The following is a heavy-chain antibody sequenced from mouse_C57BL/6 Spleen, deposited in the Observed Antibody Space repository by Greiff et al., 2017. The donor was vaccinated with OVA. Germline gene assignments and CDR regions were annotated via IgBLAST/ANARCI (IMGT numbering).Heavy chain of an antibody. CDR3: ARESYYGSGAMDY. CDR2: IYPRSGNT. D-gene: IGHD1-1*01. J-gene: IGHJ4*01. V-gene: IGHV1-81*01. CDR1: GYTFTSYG. Sequence: QVQLQQSGAELARPGASVKLSCKASGYTFTSYGISWVKQRPGQGLEWIGEIYPRSGNTYYNEKFKGKATLTADKSSSTAYMELRSLTSEDSAVYFCARESYYGSGAMDYWGQGTSVTVSS.